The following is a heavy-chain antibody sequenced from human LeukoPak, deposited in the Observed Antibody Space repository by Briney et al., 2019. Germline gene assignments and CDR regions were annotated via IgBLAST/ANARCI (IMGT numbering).Heavy chain of an antibody. Sequence: GGSLRISCAASGFTFSSYAMSWVRQAPGKGLEWVSAISGSGGSTYYADSVKGRFTISRDNSKNTLYLQMNSLRAEDTAVYYCAKAHDYGDHLFDYWGQGTLVTVSS. CDR1: GFTFSSYA. CDR3: AKAHDYGDHLFDY. J-gene: IGHJ4*02. D-gene: IGHD4-17*01. V-gene: IGHV3-23*01. CDR2: ISGSGGST.